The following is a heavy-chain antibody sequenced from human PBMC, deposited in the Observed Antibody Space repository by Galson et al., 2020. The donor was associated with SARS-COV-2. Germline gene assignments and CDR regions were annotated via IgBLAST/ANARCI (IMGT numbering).Heavy chain of an antibody. J-gene: IGHJ3*02. Sequence: SETLSLTCAVYGGSFGGDFWTWIRQPPGKGLEWIGQINHSGSTGFNPSLKSRVTISVDTSMRQFSLKLISVTAADTAMYYCARVRVDTGIPREFDIWGQGTMVTVSS. CDR1: GGSFGGDF. D-gene: IGHD5-18*01. CDR2: INHSGST. V-gene: IGHV4-34*01. CDR3: ARVRVDTGIPREFDI.